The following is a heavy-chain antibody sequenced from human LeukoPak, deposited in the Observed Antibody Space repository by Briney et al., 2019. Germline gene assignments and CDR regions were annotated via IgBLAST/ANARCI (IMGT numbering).Heavy chain of an antibody. Sequence: GGSLRLSCAASGFTFSGSAMHWVRQASGKGLEWVGRIRSKANSYATAYAASVKGRFTISRDDSKNTAYLQMNSLKTEDTAVYYCTRRGAGAPPHDYWGQGTLVTVSS. D-gene: IGHD1-26*01. V-gene: IGHV3-73*01. CDR2: IRSKANSYAT. J-gene: IGHJ4*02. CDR1: GFTFSGSA. CDR3: TRRGAGAPPHDY.